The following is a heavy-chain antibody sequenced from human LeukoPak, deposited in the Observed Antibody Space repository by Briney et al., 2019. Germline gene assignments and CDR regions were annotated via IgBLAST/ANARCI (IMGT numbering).Heavy chain of an antibody. CDR3: ARTIQRGIRTGDFDY. J-gene: IGHJ4*02. D-gene: IGHD5-18*01. CDR2: TCWDDDK. Sequence: SGPTLVNPTQTLTLTCTFSGFSLTTTGVSVGWVRQPPGKALEWLALTCWDDDKRYSPSLQSRLTITKDTSKNRVVLTMTNMDPVDTATYYCARTIQRGIRTGDFDYWGQGTLVTVSS. CDR1: GFSLTTTGVS. V-gene: IGHV2-5*02.